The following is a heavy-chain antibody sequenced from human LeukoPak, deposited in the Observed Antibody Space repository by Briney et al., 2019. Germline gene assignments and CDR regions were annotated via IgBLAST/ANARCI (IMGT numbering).Heavy chain of an antibody. Sequence: SETLSLTCTVSGGSISSYYWSWIRQPPGKGLEWIGYIYYSGSTNYNPSLKSRVTISVDTSKNQFSLKLSSVTAADTAVYYCARAYDDYVWGSYEVWFDPWGQGTLVTVSS. CDR1: GGSISSYY. CDR3: ARAYDDYVWGSYEVWFDP. V-gene: IGHV4-59*01. D-gene: IGHD3-16*01. J-gene: IGHJ5*02. CDR2: IYYSGST.